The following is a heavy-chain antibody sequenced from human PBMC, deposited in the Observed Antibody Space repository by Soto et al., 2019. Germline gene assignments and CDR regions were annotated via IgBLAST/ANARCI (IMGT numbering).Heavy chain of an antibody. V-gene: IGHV3-7*01. Sequence: EVQLVESGGGLVQPGGSLRLSCAASGFTFSSYWMSWVRQAPGKGLEWVANIKQDGSEKYYVDSVKGRFTISRDNAKNSLYLQMNSLSAEDTAVYYCARDAELLWFGDLSYGMDVWGQGTTVTVSS. D-gene: IGHD3-10*01. J-gene: IGHJ6*02. CDR3: ARDAELLWFGDLSYGMDV. CDR2: IKQDGSEK. CDR1: GFTFSSYW.